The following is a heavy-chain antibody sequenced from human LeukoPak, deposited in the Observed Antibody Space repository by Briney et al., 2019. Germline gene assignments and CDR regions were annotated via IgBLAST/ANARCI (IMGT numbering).Heavy chain of an antibody. D-gene: IGHD6-19*01. Sequence: GGSLRLSCAASGFTFSGYAMSWVRQAPGRGLEWVSAISGSGGSTYYADSVKGRFTISRDNSKNTLYLQMNSLRAEDTAVYYCAKLPSGWYREYFQHWGQGTLVTVSS. CDR2: ISGSGGST. J-gene: IGHJ1*01. CDR1: GFTFSGYA. CDR3: AKLPSGWYREYFQH. V-gene: IGHV3-23*01.